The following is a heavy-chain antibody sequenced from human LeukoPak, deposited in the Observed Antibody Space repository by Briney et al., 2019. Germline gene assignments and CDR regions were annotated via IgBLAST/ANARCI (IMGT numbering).Heavy chain of an antibody. CDR2: INPHSGGT. D-gene: IGHD2-21*02. CDR1: GFSFTDYY. CDR3: VREGNELLSKNFDY. J-gene: IGHJ4*02. Sequence: GASVKVSCKASGFSFTDYYMHWVRQAPGQGLEWMGYINPHSGGTSSPQKFQGRVTMTTDTSISAAYMELSSLISDDTAMYYCVREGNELLSKNFDYWGQGTLVTVFS. V-gene: IGHV1-2*02.